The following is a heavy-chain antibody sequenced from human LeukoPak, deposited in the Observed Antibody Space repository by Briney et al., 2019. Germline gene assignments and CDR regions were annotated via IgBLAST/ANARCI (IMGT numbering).Heavy chain of an antibody. CDR1: GFTLCSFV. CDR3: AKIAAAYISHFDY. D-gene: IGHD6-13*01. CDR2: ISGSGGST. Sequence: QAGGSLRLSCAASGFTLCSFVISWVRQAPGKGLEWVSAISGSGGSTYYADSVKGRCTILRDNSKNTLYLQINSLRAEDTAVYYCAKIAAAYISHFDYWGQGTLVTVSS. J-gene: IGHJ4*02. V-gene: IGHV3-23*01.